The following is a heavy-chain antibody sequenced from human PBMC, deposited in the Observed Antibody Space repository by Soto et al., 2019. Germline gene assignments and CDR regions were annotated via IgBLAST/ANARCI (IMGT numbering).Heavy chain of an antibody. Sequence: EVQLVESGGGSVQPGGSLGLSCAASGFTFSASDMHWVRQTTGGGLEWVAAIGTLHDTYYPDSVKGRFTISRDNARNSLNLQMNRLGAGGTGFYYCARQASYWHGGGGWLDPWGQGTLVTVSS. CDR2: IGTLHDT. V-gene: IGHV3-13*01. CDR3: ARQASYWHGGGGWLDP. J-gene: IGHJ5*02. CDR1: GFTFSASD. D-gene: IGHD2-8*02.